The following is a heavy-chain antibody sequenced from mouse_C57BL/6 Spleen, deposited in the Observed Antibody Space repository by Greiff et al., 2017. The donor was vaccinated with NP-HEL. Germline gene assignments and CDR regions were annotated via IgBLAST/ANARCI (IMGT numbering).Heavy chain of an antibody. CDR1: GYSITSGYY. CDR3: ARCYEYAMDY. V-gene: IGHV3-6*01. CDR2: ISYDGSN. J-gene: IGHJ4*01. D-gene: IGHD2-3*01. Sequence: EVKLLESGPGLVKPSQSLSLTCSVTGYSITSGYYWNWIRQFPGNKLEWMGYISYDGSNNYNPSLKNRISITRDTSKNQFFLKLNSVTTEDTATYYCARCYEYAMDYWGQGTSVTVSS.